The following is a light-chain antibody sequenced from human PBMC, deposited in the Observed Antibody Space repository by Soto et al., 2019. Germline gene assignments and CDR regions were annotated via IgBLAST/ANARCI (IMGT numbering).Light chain of an antibody. CDR1: NSHPRGYKY. CDR3: SSYTSSSTLLYV. J-gene: IGLJ1*01. V-gene: IGLV2-14*01. CDR2: EVS. Sequence: QPVLTHPPSVSVSPGPSLTISCTGTNSHPRGYKYASWYQRHQGKAPRLMSYEVSSRPSGVSNRFSGSKSGNTAYLTISGLQAEDEDDYYCSSYTSSSTLLYVFGTGTKVTVL.